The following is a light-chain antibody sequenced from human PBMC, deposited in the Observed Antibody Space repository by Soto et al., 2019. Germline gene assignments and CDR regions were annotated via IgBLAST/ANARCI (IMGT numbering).Light chain of an antibody. CDR2: AAT. V-gene: IGKV1-12*01. Sequence: DIQMTQSPSSVSASVGDRVTITCRASQDISDWLARHQQKPGKAPKLLIYAATTLHSGVPSRFSGSGSGTDFTLTISSLQPEDFATYYCQQGHTFPLTFGGGTKVEIK. CDR1: QDISDW. CDR3: QQGHTFPLT. J-gene: IGKJ4*01.